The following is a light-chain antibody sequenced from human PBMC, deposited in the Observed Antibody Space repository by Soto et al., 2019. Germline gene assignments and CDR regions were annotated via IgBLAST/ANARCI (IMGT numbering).Light chain of an antibody. V-gene: IGKV1-39*01. CDR3: QHSYITPRYT. CDR1: QSISSH. J-gene: IGKJ2*01. Sequence: DIPITQSPSSLSASVGDRVTITCRASQSISSHLNWYQHTPGRPPRLLIFASYILEGGVPSRFSGRGSDTYFTLTIDRLQPEDVATYYCQHSYITPRYTFGQGTKVEI. CDR2: ASY.